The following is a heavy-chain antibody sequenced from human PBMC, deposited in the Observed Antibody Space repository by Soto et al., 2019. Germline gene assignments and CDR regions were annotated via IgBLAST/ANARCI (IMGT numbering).Heavy chain of an antibody. D-gene: IGHD2-21*01. Sequence: GGSLRLSCAASGFTFDDQSIHWVRQAPWKGLEWVSGISWDGVIKDYADSVKGRFTISRDNAKNSLSMQMLSLRPEDTAFYYCGKPRNSNALDHGGQGVLVTV. CDR3: GKPRNSNALDH. CDR2: ISWDGVIK. CDR1: GFTFDDQS. V-gene: IGHV3-9*01. J-gene: IGHJ4*02.